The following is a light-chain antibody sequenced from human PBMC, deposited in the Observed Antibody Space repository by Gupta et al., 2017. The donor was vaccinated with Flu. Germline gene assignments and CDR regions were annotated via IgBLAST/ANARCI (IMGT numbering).Light chain of an antibody. J-gene: IGLJ2*01. CDR1: SVSASYD. V-gene: IGLV1-40*01. CDR2: DNN. Sequence: SVSASYDYHWCHQHPGAAPNLLIYDNNNRPSSGLHRCSASKSGTSASLSITGLHAEDDADYYCQSYDSSLSSAVVFGGGTKLTVL. CDR3: QSYDSSLSSAVV.